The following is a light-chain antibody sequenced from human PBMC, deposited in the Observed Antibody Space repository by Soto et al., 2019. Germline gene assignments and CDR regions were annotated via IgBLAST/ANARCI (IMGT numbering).Light chain of an antibody. CDR2: GAS. CDR1: QTVGSSF. Sequence: EIVLTQSPGTLSLSPGERATLSCRASQTVGSSFLAWFQHKPGQAPRLLIYGASSRATGIPDRFSGSGSGTDFTLTISRLEPEDFAVYYCQQHGSSPPTFGGGTKVDIK. CDR3: QQHGSSPPT. J-gene: IGKJ4*01. V-gene: IGKV3-20*01.